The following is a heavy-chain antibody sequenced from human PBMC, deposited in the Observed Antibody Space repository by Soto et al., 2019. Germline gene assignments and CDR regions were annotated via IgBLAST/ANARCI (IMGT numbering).Heavy chain of an antibody. CDR3: AKGHLRYFDWLFAPLNHYYGMDV. CDR1: GFTFSSYA. V-gene: IGHV3-23*01. Sequence: GGSLRLSCAASGFTFSSYAMSWVRQAPGKGLEWVSAISGSGGSTYYADSVKGRFTISRDNSKNTLYLQMNSLRAEDTAVYYCAKGHLRYFDWLFAPLNHYYGMDVWGQGTTVTVSS. J-gene: IGHJ6*02. D-gene: IGHD3-9*01. CDR2: ISGSGGST.